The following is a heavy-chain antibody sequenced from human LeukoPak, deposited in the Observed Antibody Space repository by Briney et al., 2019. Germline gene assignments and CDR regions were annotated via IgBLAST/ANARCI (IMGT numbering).Heavy chain of an antibody. CDR1: GYTFTNYY. J-gene: IGHJ4*02. CDR3: ARDLIGEVFDY. CDR2: INLNAVTT. Sequence: ASVKVSCTASGYTFTNYYIHWMRQAPGQGLEWVGIINLNAVTTRYAQKFQGRVTITADESTSTAYMELSSLRSEDTAVYYCARDLIGEVFDYWGQGTLVTVSS. D-gene: IGHD4-17*01. V-gene: IGHV1-46*01.